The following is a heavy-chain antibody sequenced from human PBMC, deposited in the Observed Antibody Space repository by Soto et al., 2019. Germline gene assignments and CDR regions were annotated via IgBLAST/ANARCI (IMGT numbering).Heavy chain of an antibody. CDR1: GDSVTSDSYF. CDR3: AREIPRDGYNFGSGAMGV. D-gene: IGHD5-12*01. J-gene: IGHJ6*02. Sequence: SETLSLTCTVSGDSVTSDSYFWSWIRQPPGKGLEWIGNSYYSGYYSGSTNHNPSLKSRVTVSVDTSKNQFSLRLTSVTAADTAVYYCAREIPRDGYNFGSGAMGVWGQGTTVTVSS. V-gene: IGHV4-61*01. CDR2: SYYSGYYSGST.